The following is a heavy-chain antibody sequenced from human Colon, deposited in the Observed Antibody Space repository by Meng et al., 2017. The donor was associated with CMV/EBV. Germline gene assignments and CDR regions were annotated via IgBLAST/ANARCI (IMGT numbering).Heavy chain of an antibody. V-gene: IGHV3-30*04. Sequence: GESLKISCGVSGFTFSSYAMHWVRQAPGKGLEWVAVISGDGNNKYYADSVRGRFTISRDNSKNTLYLQMNSLRAEDTAVYYCARASLPSWKHKDYYYYYGMDVWGQGTKVTVSS. CDR1: GFTFSSYA. CDR2: ISGDGNNK. CDR3: ARASLPSWKHKDYYYYYGMDV. J-gene: IGHJ6*02. D-gene: IGHD5-18*01.